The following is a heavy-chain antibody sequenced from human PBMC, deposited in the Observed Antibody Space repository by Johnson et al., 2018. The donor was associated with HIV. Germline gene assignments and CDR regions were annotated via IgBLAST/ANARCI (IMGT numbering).Heavy chain of an antibody. Sequence: EVQLVESGGGLVQPVGSLRLSCAASGFTFSSYDMHWVRQATGKGLEWVSAIGTAGDTYYPGSVKGRFTISRDNSKNTLYLQMNGLRAEDTAVYYCARERFSDMLTGSCRHGNAFDVWGQGTMVTVSS. CDR3: ARERFSDMLTGSCRHGNAFDV. CDR1: GFTFSSYD. CDR2: IGTAGDT. D-gene: IGHD3-9*01. V-gene: IGHV3-13*01. J-gene: IGHJ3*01.